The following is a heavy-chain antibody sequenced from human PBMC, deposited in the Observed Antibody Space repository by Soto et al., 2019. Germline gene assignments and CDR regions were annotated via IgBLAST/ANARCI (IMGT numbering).Heavy chain of an antibody. D-gene: IGHD6-6*01. Sequence: PGGSLRLSCAASGFTFSSYWMHWVRQAPGKGLVWVSRINSDESSITYADSVKGRFTISRDNAKNTLYLQMNSLRAEDTAVYYCARVEYSSSKFYYYYGMDVWGQGTTVTVSS. CDR1: GFTFSSYW. V-gene: IGHV3-74*01. CDR3: ARVEYSSSKFYYYYGMDV. CDR2: INSDESSI. J-gene: IGHJ6*02.